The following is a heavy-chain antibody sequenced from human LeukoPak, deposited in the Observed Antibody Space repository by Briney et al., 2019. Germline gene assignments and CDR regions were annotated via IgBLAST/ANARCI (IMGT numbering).Heavy chain of an antibody. J-gene: IGHJ6*02. CDR1: GGTFSSYA. CDR2: IIPILGIA. CDR3: ARERGGGTYYDRYYYYGMDV. V-gene: IGHV1-69*04. Sequence: SVKVSCKASGGTFSSYAISWVRQAPGQGLEWMGRIIPILGIANYAQKFQGRVTITADESTSTAYMELSSLRSEDTAVYYCARERGGGTYYDRYYYYGMDVWGQGTTVTVSS. D-gene: IGHD3-22*01.